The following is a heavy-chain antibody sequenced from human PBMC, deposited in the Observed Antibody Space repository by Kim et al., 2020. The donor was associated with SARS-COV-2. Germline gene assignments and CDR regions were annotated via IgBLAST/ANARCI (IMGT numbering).Heavy chain of an antibody. D-gene: IGHD3-16*01. CDR2: IYYSGST. V-gene: IGHV4-59*01. CDR3: ARWLRDYGDY. CDR1: GGSISSYY. J-gene: IGHJ4*02. Sequence: SETLSLTCTVSGGSISSYYWSWIRQPPGKGLEWIGYIYYSGSTNYNPSLKSRVTISVDTSKNQFSLKLSSVTAADTAVYYCARWLRDYGDYWGQGTLVTVSS.